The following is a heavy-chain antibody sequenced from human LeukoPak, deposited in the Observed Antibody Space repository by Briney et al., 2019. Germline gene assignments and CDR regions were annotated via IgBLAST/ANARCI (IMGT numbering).Heavy chain of an antibody. CDR3: ARNARGPGDY. V-gene: IGHV3-33*01. J-gene: IGHJ4*02. Sequence: PGGSLRLSCAASGFTFSSYGMHWVRQAPGKGLEWVAVIWYDGSNKYYADSVKGRFTISRDNAKNSVYLQMNSLRAEDTAIYYCARNARGPGDYWGQGTVVTVSS. CDR1: GFTFSSYG. D-gene: IGHD2-2*01. CDR2: IWYDGSNK.